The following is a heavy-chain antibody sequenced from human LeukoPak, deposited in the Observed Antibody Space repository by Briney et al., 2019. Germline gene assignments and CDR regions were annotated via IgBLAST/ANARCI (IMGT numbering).Heavy chain of an antibody. CDR2: INHSGST. D-gene: IGHD3-10*01. Sequence: PSETLSLTCAVYGGSFSGYYWSWIRQPPGKGLEWIGEINHSGSTNYNPSLKSRVTISVDTSKNQFSLKLSSVTAADTAVYYCARVKRGITPRRPVLVYAFDIWGQGTMVTVSS. J-gene: IGHJ3*02. CDR1: GGSFSGYY. V-gene: IGHV4-34*01. CDR3: ARVKRGITPRRPVLVYAFDI.